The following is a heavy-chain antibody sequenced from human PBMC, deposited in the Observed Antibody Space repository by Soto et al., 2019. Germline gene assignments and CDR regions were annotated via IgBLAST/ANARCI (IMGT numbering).Heavy chain of an antibody. CDR2: INHSGST. CDR3: ARGKEYYDFWSGPAWYY. V-gene: IGHV4-34*01. CDR1: VGSFSGYY. Sequence: QVQLQQWGAGLLKPSETLSLTCAGYVGSFSGYYWSWSRQPPGKGLEWIGEINHSGSTNYNPSLKCRVTISVDTSKNQFSLKLSSVTAADTAVYYCARGKEYYDFWSGPAWYYWGQGTLVTVSS. J-gene: IGHJ4*02. D-gene: IGHD3-3*01.